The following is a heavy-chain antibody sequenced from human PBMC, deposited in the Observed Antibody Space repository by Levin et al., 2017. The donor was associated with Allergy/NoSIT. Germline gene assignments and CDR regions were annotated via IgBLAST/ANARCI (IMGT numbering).Heavy chain of an antibody. Sequence: SGGSLRLSCAASGFTFSSYAMHWVRQAPGKGLEWVAVISYDGRNKYYADSVKGRFTISRDNSKNTLYLQMNSLRAEDTAVYYCARDGHFRYYFDYWGQGTLVTVSS. CDR1: GFTFSSYA. D-gene: IGHD3-3*02. CDR3: ARDGHFRYYFDY. V-gene: IGHV3-30*04. CDR2: ISYDGRNK. J-gene: IGHJ4*02.